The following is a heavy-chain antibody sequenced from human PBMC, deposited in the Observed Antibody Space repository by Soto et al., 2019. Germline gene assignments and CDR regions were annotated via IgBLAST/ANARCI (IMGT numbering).Heavy chain of an antibody. CDR2: IYPGDSDT. D-gene: IGHD6-13*01. Sequence: GGSLKISCKGSGYSFTSLWIGWVRQMPGKGLESLGVIYPGDSDTRYSPSFQGQVTISADKSISNAYLQWSSLKAPDTAMYYCARYRSRTFIAEPVNWFDPWGQATLVTAS. CDR1: GYSFTSLW. J-gene: IGHJ5*02. V-gene: IGHV5-51*01. CDR3: ARYRSRTFIAEPVNWFDP.